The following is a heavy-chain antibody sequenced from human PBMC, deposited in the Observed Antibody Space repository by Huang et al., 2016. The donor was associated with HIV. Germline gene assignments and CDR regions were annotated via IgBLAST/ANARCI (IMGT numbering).Heavy chain of an antibody. Sequence: EVQLVESGGGLVKPGGSLRLSCVASGFTFTNYAMNWVRQAPGKGVEGVEGMGSSSSYIYYADSVKGRVTISRDDAKNSLYLQMNSRRAEDTAVYYCARPQGDKVRGIIRSYYYYYGMDVWGRGTTVTVSS. CDR1: GFTFTNYA. CDR2: MGSSSSYI. D-gene: IGHD3-10*01. CDR3: ARPQGDKVRGIIRSYYYYYGMDV. V-gene: IGHV3-21*05. J-gene: IGHJ6*02.